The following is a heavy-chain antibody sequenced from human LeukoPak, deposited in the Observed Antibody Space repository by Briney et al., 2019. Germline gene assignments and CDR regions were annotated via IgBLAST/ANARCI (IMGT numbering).Heavy chain of an antibody. CDR3: ARDIVRGVISHFDP. D-gene: IGHD3-10*01. J-gene: IGHJ5*02. CDR1: AYTFTVYY. Sequence: ASVTVSFTASAYTFTVYYMHWMRQAPGQGLEWMGCINPNSGGTNYSQKFQGRVTMTRATSISTAYMELSMLRSSDTDASDYARDIVRGVISHFDPWGQGTLVTVSS. V-gene: IGHV1-2*02. CDR2: INPNSGGT.